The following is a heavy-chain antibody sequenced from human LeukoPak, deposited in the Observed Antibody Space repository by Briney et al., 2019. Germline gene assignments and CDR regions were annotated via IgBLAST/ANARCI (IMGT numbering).Heavy chain of an antibody. D-gene: IGHD2-15*01. CDR3: AREDCSGGSCYRQDGMDV. J-gene: IGHJ6*02. CDR2: IYSGGST. V-gene: IGHV3-66*01. CDR1: GFTVSSNY. Sequence: PGGSLRLSCAASGFTVSSNYMSWVRQAPGKGLEWVSVIYSGGSTYYADSVKGRFTISRDNSKNTLYLQMNSLRAEDTAVYYCAREDCSGGSCYRQDGMDVWGQGTTVTVSS.